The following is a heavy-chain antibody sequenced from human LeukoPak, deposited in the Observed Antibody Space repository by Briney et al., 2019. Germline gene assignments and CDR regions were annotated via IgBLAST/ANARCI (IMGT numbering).Heavy chain of an antibody. J-gene: IGHJ3*02. Sequence: GESLKISCKASGYSFTNYWIGWVRQMPGKGLEWMGIIYPGDSDTRYSPSFQGQVTISADKSISTAYLQWNSLKASDTAMYFCARREDYYGSGSYFADAFDIWGQGTMVTVSS. V-gene: IGHV5-51*01. CDR2: IYPGDSDT. D-gene: IGHD3-10*01. CDR1: GYSFTNYW. CDR3: ARREDYYGSGSYFADAFDI.